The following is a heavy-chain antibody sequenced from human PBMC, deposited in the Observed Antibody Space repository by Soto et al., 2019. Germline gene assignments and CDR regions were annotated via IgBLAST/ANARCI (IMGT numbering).Heavy chain of an antibody. CDR3: ARELDSSSFFYYDGMDV. V-gene: IGHV3-11*04. CDR2: ISSSGNTI. J-gene: IGHJ6*02. Sequence: GGSLRLSCAASGFTFSDHYMDWVRQAPGKGLEWLSYISSSGNTIYYADSVKGRFTISRDNAKNSLYLQMNSLRAEDTAVYYCARELDSSSFFYYDGMDVWGQGTTVTVSS. D-gene: IGHD6-6*01. CDR1: GFTFSDHY.